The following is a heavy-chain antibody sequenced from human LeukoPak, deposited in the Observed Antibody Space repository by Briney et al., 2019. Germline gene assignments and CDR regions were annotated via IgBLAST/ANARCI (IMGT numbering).Heavy chain of an antibody. J-gene: IGHJ4*02. D-gene: IGHD2-15*01. Sequence: SETLSLTCSVSGGSISSSNYYWGWIRQPPGKGLEWIGSIYYSGSTNYNPSLKSRITISIGTSKNQFSLKLNSVTAADTAVYYCARQKAAIFDFWGQGILVTVSS. CDR2: IYYSGST. CDR1: GGSISSSNYY. CDR3: ARQKAAIFDF. V-gene: IGHV4-39*01.